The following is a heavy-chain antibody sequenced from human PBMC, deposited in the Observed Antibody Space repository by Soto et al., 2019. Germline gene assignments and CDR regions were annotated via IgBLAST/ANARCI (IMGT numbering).Heavy chain of an antibody. V-gene: IGHV1-69*13. CDR3: ARGRYSYGPGLYSWFDP. Sequence: GASVKVSCKASGGTFSSYAISWVRQAPGQGLEWMGGIIPIFGTANYAQKFQGRVTITADESTSTAYMELSSLRSEDTAVYYCARGRYSYGPGLYSWFDPWGQGTLVTVSS. CDR2: IIPIFGTA. CDR1: GGTFSSYA. D-gene: IGHD5-18*01. J-gene: IGHJ5*02.